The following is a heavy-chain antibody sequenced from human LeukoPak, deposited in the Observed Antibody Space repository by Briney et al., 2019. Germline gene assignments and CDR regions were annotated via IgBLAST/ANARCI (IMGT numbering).Heavy chain of an antibody. CDR2: IRYDGSNK. V-gene: IGHV3-30*02. D-gene: IGHD2-21*01. J-gene: IGHJ4*02. CDR3: AKDASPYCGGDCYGNYFDY. Sequence: GGSLRLSCAASGFTFSSYGMHWVRQAPGKGLEWVAFIRYDGSNKYYADSVKGRFTISRDNSKNTLYLQMNSLRAEDTAVYYCAKDASPYCGGDCYGNYFDYWGQGTLVTVSS. CDR1: GFTFSSYG.